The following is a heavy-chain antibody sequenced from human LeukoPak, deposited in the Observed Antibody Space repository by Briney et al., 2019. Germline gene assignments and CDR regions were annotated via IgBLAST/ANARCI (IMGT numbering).Heavy chain of an antibody. CDR3: ARDPTDHIVVVPAAIYYGMDV. J-gene: IGHJ6*02. D-gene: IGHD2-2*01. CDR1: GGTFSSYA. Sequence: SVKVSCKASGGTFSSYAISWVRQAPGQGLEWMGGIIPIFGTANYAQKFQGRVTITTDESTSTAYMELSSLRSEDTAVYYCARDPTDHIVVVPAAIYYGMDVWGQGTTVTVSS. V-gene: IGHV1-69*05. CDR2: IIPIFGTA.